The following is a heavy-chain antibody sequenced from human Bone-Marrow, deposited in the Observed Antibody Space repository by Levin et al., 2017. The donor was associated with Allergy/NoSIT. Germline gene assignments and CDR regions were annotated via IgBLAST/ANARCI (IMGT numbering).Heavy chain of an antibody. D-gene: IGHD2-21*01. CDR1: GFTFSSHV. Sequence: GESLKISCAASGFTFSSHVMSWVRQAPGKGLEWVSGIGGTVDWTNYADSVRGRFTISRDNSNNMLYLQMNSLRAEDTAMYYCAKDRIGVIADAVDVWGQGTMVTVSS. CDR2: IGGTVDWT. J-gene: IGHJ3*01. V-gene: IGHV3-23*01. CDR3: AKDRIGVIADAVDV.